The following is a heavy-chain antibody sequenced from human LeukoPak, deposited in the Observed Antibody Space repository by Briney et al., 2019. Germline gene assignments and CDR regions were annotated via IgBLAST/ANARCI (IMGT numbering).Heavy chain of an antibody. D-gene: IGHD6-19*01. Sequence: PGGSLRLSCAASGFTFSSYAMSWVRHAPGKGLEWVSAISGSGGSTYYADSVKGRFTISRDNSKNTLYLQMNSLGAEDTAVYFCARCRRYTSGGCNWLDPWGQGTQVTVSS. CDR1: GFTFSSYA. CDR3: ARCRRYTSGGCNWLDP. V-gene: IGHV3-23*01. CDR2: ISGSGGST. J-gene: IGHJ5*02.